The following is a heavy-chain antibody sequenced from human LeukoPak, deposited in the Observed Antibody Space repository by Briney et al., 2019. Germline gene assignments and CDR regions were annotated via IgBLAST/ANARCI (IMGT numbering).Heavy chain of an antibody. Sequence: ASVKVSYKASGYTFTSYYMHWVRQAPGQGLEWMGIINPSGGSTSYAQKFQGRVTMTRDTSTSTVYMELSSLRSEDTAVYYCARDGVVVTAIPVYYLDYWGQGTLVTVSS. CDR2: INPSGGST. V-gene: IGHV1-46*01. CDR1: GYTFTSYY. D-gene: IGHD2-21*02. J-gene: IGHJ4*02. CDR3: ARDGVVVTAIPVYYLDY.